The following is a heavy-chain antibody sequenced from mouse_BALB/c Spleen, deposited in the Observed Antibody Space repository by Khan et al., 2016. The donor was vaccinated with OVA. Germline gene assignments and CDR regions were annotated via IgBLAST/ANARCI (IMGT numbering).Heavy chain of an antibody. CDR1: GYTFTSYQ. V-gene: IGHV1-53*01. D-gene: IGHD3-1*01. CDR3: IRGGYGGLAY. CDR2: ITPSNGGT. J-gene: IGHJ3*01. Sequence: QVQLKQSGTELVKPGASVRLSCKASGYTFTSYQMYWVKQRPGQGLEWIGEITPSNGGTNFNEKFKSKATLTVDESSSTAFIQLSSLTSEDSAVYYGIRGGYGGLAYWGQGTLVTVSA.